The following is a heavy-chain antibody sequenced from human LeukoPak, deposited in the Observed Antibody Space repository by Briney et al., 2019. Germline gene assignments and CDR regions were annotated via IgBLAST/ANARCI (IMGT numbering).Heavy chain of an antibody. V-gene: IGHV1-46*01. CDR2: INPSGGST. Sequence: ASVKVSCKASGYTFTSYYMHWVRQAPGQGLEWMGIINPSGGSTSYAQKFQGRVTMTRDTSTSTVYMELCSLRSEDTAVYYCATLGYSYPPYYYYYGMDVWGQGTTVTVSS. CDR1: GYTFTSYY. D-gene: IGHD5-18*01. CDR3: ATLGYSYPPYYYYYGMDV. J-gene: IGHJ6*02.